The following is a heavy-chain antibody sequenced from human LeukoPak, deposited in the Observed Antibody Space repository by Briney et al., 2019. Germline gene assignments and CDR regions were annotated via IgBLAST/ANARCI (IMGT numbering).Heavy chain of an antibody. D-gene: IGHD3-16*01. CDR2: IYTTGST. Sequence: SQTLSLTCTVSGGSISSGSYYWSWIRQPAGKELEWIGRIYTTGSTNYSPSLKSRVTISADTSKNQFSLKLSSVTAADTAVYYCARDNPFKYDYVNWGQGTLVTVSS. CDR1: GGSISSGSYY. V-gene: IGHV4-61*02. CDR3: ARDNPFKYDYVN. J-gene: IGHJ4*02.